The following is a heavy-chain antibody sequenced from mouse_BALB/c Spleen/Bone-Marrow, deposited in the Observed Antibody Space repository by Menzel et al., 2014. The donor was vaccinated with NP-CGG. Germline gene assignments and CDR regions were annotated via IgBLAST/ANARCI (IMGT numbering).Heavy chain of an antibody. D-gene: IGHD2-1*01. CDR1: GYTFTSYC. Sequence: QVQLQQPGAELARPGASVKMSCTASGYTFTSYCMQWVKQRPGQGLEWIGTIYPGDGDTWYTQKFKGKATLTADKSSSTAYMQLSSLASEDSAVYYCARGGYGNYVFAYWGQGTLVTVSS. J-gene: IGHJ3*01. V-gene: IGHV1-87*01. CDR2: IYPGDGDT. CDR3: ARGGYGNYVFAY.